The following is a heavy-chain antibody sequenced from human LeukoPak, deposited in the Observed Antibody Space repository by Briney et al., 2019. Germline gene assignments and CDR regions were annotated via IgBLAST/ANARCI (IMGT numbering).Heavy chain of an antibody. J-gene: IGHJ4*02. CDR2: INPNSGGT. Sequence: ASVKVSCKASGYTFTGYYMHWVRQAPGQGLEWMGWINPNSGGTNYAQKFQGRVTMTRDTSISTAYMELSWLRSDDTAVYYCARDEYDFWSGIDYWGQGTLVTVSS. D-gene: IGHD3-3*01. CDR1: GYTFTGYY. CDR3: ARDEYDFWSGIDY. V-gene: IGHV1-2*02.